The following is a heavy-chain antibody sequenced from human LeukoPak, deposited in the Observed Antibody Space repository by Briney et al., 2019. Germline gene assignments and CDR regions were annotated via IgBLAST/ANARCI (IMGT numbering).Heavy chain of an antibody. D-gene: IGHD5-12*01. V-gene: IGHV3-48*01. CDR1: GFTFSGHS. Sequence: GGSLRLSCAASGFTFSGHSMNWVRQAPGKGLEWVSYIGDSGGSRHYAVSVKGRFTISRDNAKNLLFLQMNDLRAEDTAVYLCVRRYNGFDPFFDYWGQGVLVTVSS. CDR2: IGDSGGSR. CDR3: VRRYNGFDPFFDY. J-gene: IGHJ4*02.